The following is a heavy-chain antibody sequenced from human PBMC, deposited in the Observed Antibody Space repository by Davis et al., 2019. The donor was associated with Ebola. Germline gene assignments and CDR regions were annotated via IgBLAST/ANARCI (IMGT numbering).Heavy chain of an antibody. Sequence: MPSETLSLTCAVYGGSFSGYYWSWIRQPPGKGLEWIGEINHSGSSNYNPSLKSRVTISVDTSKNQFSLKLSSVTAADTAVYYCARLMTLDYWGQGTLVTVSS. CDR3: ARLMTLDY. J-gene: IGHJ4*02. D-gene: IGHD2-21*02. CDR1: GGSFSGYY. CDR2: INHSGSS. V-gene: IGHV4-34*01.